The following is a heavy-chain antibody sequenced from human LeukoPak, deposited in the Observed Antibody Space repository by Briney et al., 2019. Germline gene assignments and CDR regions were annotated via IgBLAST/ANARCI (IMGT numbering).Heavy chain of an antibody. J-gene: IGHJ3*02. V-gene: IGHV3-21*01. Sequence: GGSLRLSCAASGFTVSNNYMHWVRQAPGKGLEWVSSISSSSSYIYYADSVKGRFTISRDNAKNSLYLQMNSMRAEDTAVYYCARDRDGGGYDSSGFDAFDIWGQGTMVTVSS. CDR3: ARDRDGGGYDSSGFDAFDI. CDR2: ISSSSSYI. D-gene: IGHD3-22*01. CDR1: GFTVSNNY.